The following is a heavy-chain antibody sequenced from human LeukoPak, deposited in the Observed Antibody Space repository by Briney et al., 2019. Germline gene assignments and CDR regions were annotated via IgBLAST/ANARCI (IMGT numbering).Heavy chain of an antibody. CDR3: AKDYDYVWGTYRSSFDY. V-gene: IGHV3-23*01. CDR2: IYGSAGAT. CDR1: GYTSSNYV. J-gene: IGHJ4*02. Sequence: PGGSLRLSCAASGYTSSNYVINGVRQAPGKGPEWVSSIYGSAGATYYADSVKGRFTISRDNSKNTLYMHMNSLRAEDTAVYYCAKDYDYVWGTYRSSFDYWGQGTLVTVSS. D-gene: IGHD3-16*02.